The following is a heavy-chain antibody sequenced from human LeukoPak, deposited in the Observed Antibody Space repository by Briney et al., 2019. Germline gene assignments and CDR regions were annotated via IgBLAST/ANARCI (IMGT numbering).Heavy chain of an antibody. D-gene: IGHD3-16*01. CDR3: ATFSWGSFDY. Sequence: SETLSLTCTVPGGSISSYYWSWIRQPPGEGLEWIGYIFYSGSTNYNPSLKSRVTISVDTSKNQFSLKLSSVTAADTAVYYCATFSWGSFDYWGQGTLVTVSS. CDR2: IFYSGST. V-gene: IGHV4-59*01. J-gene: IGHJ4*02. CDR1: GGSISSYY.